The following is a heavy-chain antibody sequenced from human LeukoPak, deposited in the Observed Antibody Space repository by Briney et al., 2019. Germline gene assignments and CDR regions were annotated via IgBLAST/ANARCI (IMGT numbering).Heavy chain of an antibody. D-gene: IGHD4-11*01. CDR2: ISYDGSNK. J-gene: IGHJ4*02. CDR1: GFTYSSYA. V-gene: IGHV3-30-3*01. Sequence: PGGSLRLSCAASGFTYSSYAMHWVRQAPGKGLEWVAVISYDGSNKYYADSVKGRFTISRDNSKNTLYLQTNSLRAEDTAVYYCARTITVTTLWVLYWGQGTLVTVSS. CDR3: ARTITVTTLWVLY.